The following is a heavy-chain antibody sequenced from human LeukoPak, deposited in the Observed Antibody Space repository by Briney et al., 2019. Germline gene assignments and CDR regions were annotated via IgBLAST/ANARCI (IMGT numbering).Heavy chain of an antibody. Sequence: SETLSLTCTASGGSISSSSYYWGWIRQPPGKGLEWIGSIYYSGSTYYNPSLKSRVTISVGTSKNQFSLKLSSVTAADTAVYYCARHNSPGGLLWFGELLGYFDYWGQGTLVTVSS. J-gene: IGHJ4*02. V-gene: IGHV4-39*01. CDR1: GGSISSSSYY. D-gene: IGHD3-10*01. CDR3: ARHNSPGGLLWFGELLGYFDY. CDR2: IYYSGST.